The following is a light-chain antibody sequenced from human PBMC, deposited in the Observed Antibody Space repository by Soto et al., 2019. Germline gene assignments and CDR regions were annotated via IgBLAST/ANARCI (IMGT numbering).Light chain of an antibody. V-gene: IGKV1-5*03. CDR3: QNYNTYPPT. J-gene: IGKJ3*01. CDR1: QSISVW. Sequence: DIQMTQSPSTLSASVGDRVTITCRASQSISVWLAWYQQKPGKAPNLLIYQASSLEGGVPSRFSGSGSGTEFSLTISSLQPDDLATYYCQNYNTYPPTFGPGTKVDIK. CDR2: QAS.